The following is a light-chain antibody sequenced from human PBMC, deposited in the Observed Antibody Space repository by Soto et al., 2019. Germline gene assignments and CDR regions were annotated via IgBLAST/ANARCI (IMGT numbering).Light chain of an antibody. V-gene: IGLV2-11*01. CDR3: SSYGASYVL. CDR1: SSDVGGFDL. J-gene: IGLJ2*01. Sequence: QAVVTQPRSVSGSPGQSVTISCTGTSSDVGGFDLVSWFQQHPGKAPKVVIYDVSKWPSGVPDRFSGSKSGNTASLTISGLQAEDEAEYYCSSYGASYVLFGGGTKLTVL. CDR2: DVS.